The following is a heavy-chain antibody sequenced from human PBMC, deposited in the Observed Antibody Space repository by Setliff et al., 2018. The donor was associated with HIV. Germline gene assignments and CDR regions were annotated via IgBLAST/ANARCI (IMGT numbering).Heavy chain of an antibody. V-gene: IGHV3-11*01. D-gene: IGHD3-3*01. CDR1: SSTLRDHY. CDR3: ARAVVLTIGCLDS. Sequence: LRLSCTASSSTLRDHYITWIRQAPGKGLEWVSYINVDGSATFYAGSVKGRFTISRDNTKNSVDLQMNSLRADDTAVYYCARAVVLTIGCLDSWGQGKMVTVSS. CDR2: INVDGSAT. J-gene: IGHJ4*02.